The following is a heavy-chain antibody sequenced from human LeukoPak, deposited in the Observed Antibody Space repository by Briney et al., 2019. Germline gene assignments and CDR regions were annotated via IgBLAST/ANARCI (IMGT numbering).Heavy chain of an antibody. J-gene: IGHJ4*02. CDR2: ISAYNGNT. Sequence: ASVKVSFKASGYTFTSYGIGWVRQAPGQGLEWMGWISAYNGNTNYAQKLQGRVTMTTDTSTSTAYMELRSLRSDDTAVYYCARVPYYDFWSGYSDYFDYWGQGTLVTVSS. D-gene: IGHD3-3*01. CDR3: ARVPYYDFWSGYSDYFDY. V-gene: IGHV1-18*01. CDR1: GYTFTSYG.